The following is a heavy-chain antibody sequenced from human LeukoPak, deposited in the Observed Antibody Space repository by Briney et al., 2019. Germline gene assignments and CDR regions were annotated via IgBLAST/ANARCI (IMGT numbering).Heavy chain of an antibody. V-gene: IGHV1-8*03. CDR3: ARGKIAAAGKPLDY. CDR1: VYTFTSYD. J-gene: IGHJ4*02. CDR2: MNPNSGNT. Sequence: GASVKVSCKASVYTFTSYDINWVRQATGQGLEWMGWMNPNSGNTGYAQKFQGRVTITRNTSISTAYMELSSLRSEDTAVYYCARGKIAAAGKPLDYWGQGTLVTVSS. D-gene: IGHD6-13*01.